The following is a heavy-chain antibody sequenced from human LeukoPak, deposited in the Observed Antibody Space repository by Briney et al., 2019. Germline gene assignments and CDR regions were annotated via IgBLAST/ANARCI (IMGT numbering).Heavy chain of an antibody. CDR2: IYSGGTT. J-gene: IGHJ4*02. D-gene: IGHD5-24*01. Sequence: GGSLRLSCAASGFNVTTNYMSWVRQAPGKGLEWVSVIYSGGTTYYADSVKGRFTISRDISKNTLSLQMNSLRAEDTAVYYCARGRRGGYNLGYWGQGTLVAVSS. V-gene: IGHV3-53*01. CDR3: ARGRRGGYNLGY. CDR1: GFNVTTNY.